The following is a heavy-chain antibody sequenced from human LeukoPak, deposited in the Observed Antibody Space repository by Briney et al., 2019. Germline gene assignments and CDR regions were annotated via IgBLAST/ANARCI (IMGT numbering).Heavy chain of an antibody. J-gene: IGHJ4*02. CDR3: AREAYSSSWYYFDY. V-gene: IGHV3-7*05. CDR1: GFTFSSYW. Sequence: PGGSLSLACAASGFTFSSYWMSWARQAPGKGLEWVANIKQDGSEKYYVDSVKGRFTISRDNAKNSLYLQMNSLRAEDTAVYYCAREAYSSSWYYFDYWGQGTLVTVSS. CDR2: IKQDGSEK. D-gene: IGHD6-13*01.